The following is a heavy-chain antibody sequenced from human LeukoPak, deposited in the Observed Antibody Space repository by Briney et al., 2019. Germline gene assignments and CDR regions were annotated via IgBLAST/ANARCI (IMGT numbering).Heavy chain of an antibody. D-gene: IGHD5-18*01. J-gene: IGHJ4*02. CDR2: ISYEGSNK. Sequence: GGSLTLSCAASGLTFGSYAMHWVRQAPGKGLEWVAVISYEGSNKYYADSVKGRFTISRDNSKNTLYLQMNSLRAEDTAVYCCARPERIQLWLPIDYWVQGTLVAVSS. CDR1: GLTFGSYA. V-gene: IGHV3-30-3*01. CDR3: ARPERIQLWLPIDY.